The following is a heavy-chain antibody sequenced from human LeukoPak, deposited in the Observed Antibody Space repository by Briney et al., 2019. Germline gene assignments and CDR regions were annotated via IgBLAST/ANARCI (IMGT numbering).Heavy chain of an antibody. CDR2: ISGYNGDT. Sequence: ASVKVSCKASAYTFTRHGISWVRQAPGRGLEWMGWISGYNGDTHYAQKFQGRLTMTTDTSTSTAYMELRSLRSDDTAVYYCARDPSNTSGYNAWFDYWGQGTLVTVSS. D-gene: IGHD3-22*01. J-gene: IGHJ4*02. V-gene: IGHV1-18*01. CDR3: ARDPSNTSGYNAWFDY. CDR1: AYTFTRHG.